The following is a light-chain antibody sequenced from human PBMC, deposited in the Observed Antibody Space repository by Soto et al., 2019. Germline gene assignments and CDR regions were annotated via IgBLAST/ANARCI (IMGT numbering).Light chain of an antibody. CDR1: QSIISSY. J-gene: IGKJ1*01. CDR3: KQYGYTPRT. Sequence: EIVLTQSPGTLSLSPGERATLSCRASQSIISSYLGWYQQKPGQAPRLLIYGASSRATGIQDRFSGSGSGTDFTLTIRRLEPEDFAVYYCKQYGYTPRTFGQGTKVDIK. CDR2: GAS. V-gene: IGKV3-20*01.